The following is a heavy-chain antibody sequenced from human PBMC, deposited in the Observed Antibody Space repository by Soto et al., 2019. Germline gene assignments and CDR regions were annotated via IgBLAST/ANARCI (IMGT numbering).Heavy chain of an antibody. V-gene: IGHV1-2*02. D-gene: IGHD3-16*01. CDR1: GCSFTGYY. Sequence: ASVKVSCKASGCSFTGYYIHWLRQAPGQGLEWMGWINAHSGGTEYAQKFQGRVTLTRDTSIATAYLTLTSLTSDDAALHYCAKGLTSKLAYWLDPWGQGTQVTVSS. CDR3: AKGLTSKLAYWLDP. J-gene: IGHJ5*01. CDR2: INAHSGGT.